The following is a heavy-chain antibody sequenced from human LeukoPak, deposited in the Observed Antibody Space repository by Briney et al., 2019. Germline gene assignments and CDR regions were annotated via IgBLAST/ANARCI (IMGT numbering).Heavy chain of an antibody. CDR1: GFTLSDYY. J-gene: IGHJ6*01. V-gene: IGHV3-11*01. Sequence: GGSRRLSCAPSGFTLSDYYMSWIRHAPEEGLEWVSYISSSGSTIYYADSVKERFTISRDNAKNSLYLKMNSLRAEETGVYYCARAKPSYCSGGSCDRPAVYYYGMDGWGQGTTVTVSS. CDR2: ISSSGSTI. D-gene: IGHD2-15*01. CDR3: ARAKPSYCSGGSCDRPAVYYYGMDG.